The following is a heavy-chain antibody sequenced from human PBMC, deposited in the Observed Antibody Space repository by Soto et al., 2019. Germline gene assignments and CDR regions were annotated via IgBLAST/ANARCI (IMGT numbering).Heavy chain of an antibody. V-gene: IGHV3-23*01. CDR2: ISGSGGST. Sequence: GSLRLSCAASGFTFSSYAMSWVRQAPGKGLEWVSAISGSGGSTYYADSVKGRFTISRDNSKNTLYAQMNSLRAEDTAVYYCAKDGRITIFGVADCAYYFDNWGQGTLVTVSS. D-gene: IGHD3-3*01. CDR3: AKDGRITIFGVADCAYYFDN. J-gene: IGHJ4*02. CDR1: GFTFSSYA.